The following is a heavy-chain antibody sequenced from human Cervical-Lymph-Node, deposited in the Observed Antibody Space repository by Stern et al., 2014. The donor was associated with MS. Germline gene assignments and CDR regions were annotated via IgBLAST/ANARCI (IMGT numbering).Heavy chain of an antibody. CDR3: ARDDCSSTSCYYYYGMDV. CDR1: GGSISSGSYY. CDR2: IYTSGST. Sequence: QVQLQESGPGLVKPSQTLSLTCTVSGGSISSGSYYWSWIRQPAGKGLEWIGRIYTSGSTNYNPSLKSRVTISVDTSQNPLSLKLGSVTAADTAVYYCARDDCSSTSCYYYYGMDVWGQGTTVTVSS. V-gene: IGHV4-61*02. J-gene: IGHJ6*02. D-gene: IGHD2-2*01.